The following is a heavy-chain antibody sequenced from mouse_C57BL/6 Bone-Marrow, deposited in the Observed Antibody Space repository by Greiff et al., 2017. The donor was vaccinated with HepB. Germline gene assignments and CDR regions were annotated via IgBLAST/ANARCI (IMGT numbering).Heavy chain of an antibody. D-gene: IGHD1-1*01. J-gene: IGHJ2*01. Sequence: EVQVVESGGDLVKPGGSLKLSCAASGFTFSSYGMSWVRQTPDKRLEWVATISSGGSYTYYPDSVKGRFTISRDNAKNTLYLQMSSLKSEDTAMYYGARQNYGSSYGFDYWGQGTTLTVSS. CDR1: GFTFSSYG. V-gene: IGHV5-6*01. CDR3: ARQNYGSSYGFDY. CDR2: ISSGGSYT.